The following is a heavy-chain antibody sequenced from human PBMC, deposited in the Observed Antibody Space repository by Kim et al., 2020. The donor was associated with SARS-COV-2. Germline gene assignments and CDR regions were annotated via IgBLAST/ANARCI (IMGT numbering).Heavy chain of an antibody. D-gene: IGHD1-26*01. Sequence: SETLSLTCTVSGGSISSSSYYWGWIRQPPGKGLEWIGSIYYSGSTYYNPSLKSRVTISVDTSKNQFSLKLSSVTAADTAVYYCARGYSGSYYLLDYWGQGTLVTVSS. CDR1: GGSISSSSYY. J-gene: IGHJ4*02. V-gene: IGHV4-39*01. CDR2: IYYSGST. CDR3: ARGYSGSYYLLDY.